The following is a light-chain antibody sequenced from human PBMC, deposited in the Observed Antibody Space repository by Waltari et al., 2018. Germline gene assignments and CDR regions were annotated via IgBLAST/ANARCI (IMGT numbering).Light chain of an antibody. J-gene: IGLJ3*02. CDR3: NSFTSSTTWV. CDR1: SSHVGGHNH. Sequence: QSALTQPASVSGSPGQPITISCTGTSSHVGGHNHVSWYQQHPGQAPKLLIYDVTKWPSGVSDRFSGSKSGNTASLTISGLQAEDEADYYCNSFTSSTTWVFGGGTRVTVL. CDR2: DVT. V-gene: IGLV2-14*03.